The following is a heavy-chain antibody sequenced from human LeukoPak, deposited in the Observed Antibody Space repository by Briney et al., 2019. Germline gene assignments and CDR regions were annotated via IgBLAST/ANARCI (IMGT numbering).Heavy chain of an antibody. CDR2: ISGSGGST. CDR3: AKVGILEWLPYDDY. CDR1: GFTFSTYA. D-gene: IGHD3-3*01. J-gene: IGHJ4*02. Sequence: QPGGSLRLSCAASGFTFSTYAMSWVRQAPGKGLEWVSAISGSGGSTYYADSVKGRFTISRDNSKNTLYLQMNSLRAEDTAVYYCAKVGILEWLPYDDYWGQGTLVTVSS. V-gene: IGHV3-23*01.